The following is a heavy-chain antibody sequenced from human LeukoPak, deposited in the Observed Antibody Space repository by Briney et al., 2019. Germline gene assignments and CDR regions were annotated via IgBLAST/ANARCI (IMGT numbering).Heavy chain of an antibody. D-gene: IGHD5-12*01. CDR1: GGSISSGDYY. J-gene: IGHJ4*02. Sequence: SETLSPTCTVSGGSISSGDYYWSWIRQPPGKGLEWIGYIYYSGSTYYNPSLKSRVTISVDTSKNQFSLKLSSVTAADTAVYYCARFERGYSGSGGIDYWGQGTLVTVSS. V-gene: IGHV4-30-4*01. CDR3: ARFERGYSGSGGIDY. CDR2: IYYSGST.